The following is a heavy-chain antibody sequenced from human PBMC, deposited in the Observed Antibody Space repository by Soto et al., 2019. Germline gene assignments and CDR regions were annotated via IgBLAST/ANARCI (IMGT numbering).Heavy chain of an antibody. CDR2: ISAYNGNK. J-gene: IGHJ4*02. Sequence: ASVKVSCKASGYTFTSYGIHWVRQAPGQGLEWMGWISAYNGNKNYAQKLQGRVTMTTDTSTSTADMDLRSLRSDDTAVYYCARDGPPLDYWGQGTLVTVSS. V-gene: IGHV1-18*01. CDR3: ARDGPPLDY. CDR1: GYTFTSYG.